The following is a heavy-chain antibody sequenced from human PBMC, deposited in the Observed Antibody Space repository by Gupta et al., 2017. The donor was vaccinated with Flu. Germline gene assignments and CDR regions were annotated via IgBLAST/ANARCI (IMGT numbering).Heavy chain of an antibody. Sequence: QVQLVESGGGVVQPGRSLRLSCVASGFTFSSFAMHWVRRAPGKGLEWVAVISDGGSNKNYADSVMGRFTISRDTSKNTLFLQMNSLRPEDAAVYYCAKDLGGSGTYYTFESWGQGTLVTVSS. J-gene: IGHJ4*02. CDR2: ISDGGSNK. V-gene: IGHV3-30*18. D-gene: IGHD3-10*01. CDR1: GFTFSSFA. CDR3: AKDLGGSGTYYTFES.